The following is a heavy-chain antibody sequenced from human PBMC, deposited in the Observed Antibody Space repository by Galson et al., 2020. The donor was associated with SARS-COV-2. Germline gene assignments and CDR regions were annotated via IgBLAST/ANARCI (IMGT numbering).Heavy chain of an antibody. CDR3: AREGGAMGEGHGAFDI. J-gene: IGHJ3*02. V-gene: IGHV3-33*01. Sequence: GESLKISCAASGFTFSSYGMHWVRQAPGKGLEWVAVIWYDGSNKYYADSVKGRFTISRDNSKNTLYLQMNSLRAEDTAVYYCAREGGAMGEGHGAFDIWGQGTMVTVSS. CDR2: IWYDGSNK. CDR1: GFTFSSYG. D-gene: IGHD5-18*01.